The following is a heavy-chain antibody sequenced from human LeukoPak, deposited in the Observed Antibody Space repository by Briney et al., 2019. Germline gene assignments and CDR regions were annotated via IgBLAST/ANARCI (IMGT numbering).Heavy chain of an antibody. CDR3: ARSFSDFWNGYHYYYYYYMDV. Sequence: GGXLRLSCAASGFTFSSYSMNWVRQAPGKGMEWVSYISSSSSTIYYADSVRGRFTISRDNGKNSLYLQMNSLRAEDTAVYYCARSFSDFWNGYHYYYYYYMDVWGKGTTVTVSS. CDR1: GFTFSSYS. D-gene: IGHD3-3*01. V-gene: IGHV3-48*01. J-gene: IGHJ6*03. CDR2: ISSSSSTI.